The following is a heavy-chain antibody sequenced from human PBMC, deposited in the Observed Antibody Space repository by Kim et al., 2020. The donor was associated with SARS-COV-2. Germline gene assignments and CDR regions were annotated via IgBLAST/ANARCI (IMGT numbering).Heavy chain of an antibody. V-gene: IGHV4-39*01. Sequence: SETLSLTCSVSGNSITLSSFYWGWMRQAPGKGLEWITTFYSNGATYYNPSLKSRVTLSTDPSKNKFSLSLASAVAEDSAVYYCVSSLDSGTFPYYYFDV. CDR1: GNSITLSSFY. D-gene: IGHD1-26*01. J-gene: IGHJ6*03. CDR3: VSSLDSGTFPYYYFDV. CDR2: FYSNGAT.